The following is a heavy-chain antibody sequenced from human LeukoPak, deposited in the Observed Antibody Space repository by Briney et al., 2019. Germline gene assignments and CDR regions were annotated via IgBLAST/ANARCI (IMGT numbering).Heavy chain of an antibody. CDR1: GFTFSSYG. CDR3: ARETGAKGKLRYFDWPRYGMDV. CDR2: IWYDGSNK. J-gene: IGHJ6*02. Sequence: GRSLRLSCAASGFTFSSYGMHWVRQAPGRGLEWVAVIWYDGSNKYYADSVKGRFTISRDNSKNTLYLQMNSLRAEDTAVYYCARETGAKGKLRYFDWPRYGMDVWGQGTTVTVSS. D-gene: IGHD3-9*01. V-gene: IGHV3-33*01.